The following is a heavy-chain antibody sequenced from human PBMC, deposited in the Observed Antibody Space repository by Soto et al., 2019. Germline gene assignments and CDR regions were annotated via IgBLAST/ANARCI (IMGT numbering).Heavy chain of an antibody. J-gene: IGHJ4*02. D-gene: IGHD2-15*01. CDR1: GYTFTTYY. CDR3: ARAGYCSGGTCFHGNCDY. Sequence: QVQLVQSGAEVKRPGASVKVSCKASGYTFTTYYMHWVRQAPGQGLEWLGLINPNGGSTTYAQKFQGRVTMTRDTSTSTVYLELSRLRSEDTAVYYCARAGYCSGGTCFHGNCDYWGQGTLVTVSA. CDR2: INPNGGST. V-gene: IGHV1-46*01.